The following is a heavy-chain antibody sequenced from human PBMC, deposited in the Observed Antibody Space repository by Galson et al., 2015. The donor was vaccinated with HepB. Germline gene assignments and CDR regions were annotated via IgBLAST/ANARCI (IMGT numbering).Heavy chain of an antibody. D-gene: IGHD3-10*01. V-gene: IGHV3-30*18. CDR2: ISYDGSNK. Sequence: SLRLSCAASGFTFSSYGMHWVRQAPGKGLEWVAVISYDGSNKYYADSVKGRFTISRDNSKNTLYLQMSSLRAEDTAVYYCAKPTVLLWFREVFREDWYFDLWGRGTLVTVSS. J-gene: IGHJ2*01. CDR3: AKPTVLLWFREVFREDWYFDL. CDR1: GFTFSSYG.